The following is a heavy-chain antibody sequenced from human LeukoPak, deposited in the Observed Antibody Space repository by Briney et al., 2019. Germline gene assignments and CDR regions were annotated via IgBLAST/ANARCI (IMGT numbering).Heavy chain of an antibody. D-gene: IGHD3-10*01. J-gene: IGHJ4*02. Sequence: GGSLRLSCAASGFTFSSYAMSWVRQAPGKGLEWVSAISGSGGSTYYADSVKGRFTISRDNSKNSLYLQMNSLRAEDTAVYFCVRVRGVTFDYWGQGTLVIVSS. CDR1: GFTFSSYA. V-gene: IGHV3-23*01. CDR3: VRVRGVTFDY. CDR2: ISGSGGST.